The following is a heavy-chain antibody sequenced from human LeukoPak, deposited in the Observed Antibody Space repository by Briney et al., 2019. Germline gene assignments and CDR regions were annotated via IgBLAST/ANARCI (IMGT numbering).Heavy chain of an antibody. CDR1: GYNFNAYY. CDR2: INPNSGGT. D-gene: IGHD3-3*01. J-gene: IGHJ4*02. Sequence: AASVKDSCKASGYNFNAYYMHWVRQAAGQGLEWMGWINPNSGGTNYAQKFQGRVTLTRDTSINTVYMEVNRLTSDDTVVYYCARGEWLVLGDHWGQGTPVTVSS. V-gene: IGHV1-2*02. CDR3: ARGEWLVLGDH.